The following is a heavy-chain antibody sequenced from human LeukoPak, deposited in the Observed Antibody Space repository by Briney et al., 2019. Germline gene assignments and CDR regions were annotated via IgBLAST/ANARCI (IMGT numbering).Heavy chain of an antibody. Sequence: SETLSLTCTVSGASISNYYWSWIRQPPGKGLEWIGYIYYGGSTNYNPSLKSRVTISVDTSKNQFSLRLSSVTAADTAVYYCAAEGSSGFDYWGQGTLVTVSS. V-gene: IGHV4-59*01. D-gene: IGHD6-19*01. CDR3: AAEGSSGFDY. J-gene: IGHJ4*02. CDR2: IYYGGST. CDR1: GASISNYY.